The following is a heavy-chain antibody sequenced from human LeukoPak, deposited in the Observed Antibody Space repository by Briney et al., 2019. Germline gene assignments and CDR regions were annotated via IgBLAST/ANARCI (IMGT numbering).Heavy chain of an antibody. CDR1: GFTVSSNS. J-gene: IGHJ5*02. V-gene: IGHV3-53*01. D-gene: IGHD6-13*01. CDR3: ARVFSSSWYTGWFDP. Sequence: GGSLRLSCTVSGFTVSSNSMSWVRQAPGKGLEWVSFIYSGGNTHYSDSVKGRFTISRDNAKNSLYLQMNSLRAEDTALYYCARVFSSSWYTGWFDPWGQGTLVTVSS. CDR2: IYSGGNT.